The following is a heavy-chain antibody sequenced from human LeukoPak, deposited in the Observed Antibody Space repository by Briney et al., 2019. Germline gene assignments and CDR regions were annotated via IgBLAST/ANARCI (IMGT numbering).Heavy chain of an antibody. CDR2: MFHSGST. J-gene: IGHJ4*02. D-gene: IGHD6-13*01. CDR1: GYSIRSDYY. V-gene: IGHV4-38-2*02. Sequence: SETLSLTCSVSGYSIRSDYYWGWIRQPPGKGLEWIGSMFHSGSTYYNPSLKSRVTISVDTSKNQFSLKLSSVTAADTAVYYCARDPPAAAGDYWGQGILVTVSS. CDR3: ARDPPAAAGDY.